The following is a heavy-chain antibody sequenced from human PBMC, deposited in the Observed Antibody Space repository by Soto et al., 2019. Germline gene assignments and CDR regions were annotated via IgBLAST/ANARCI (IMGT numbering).Heavy chain of an antibody. CDR3: ARGPSGDKIDY. J-gene: IGHJ4*02. CDR2: IYYSGST. Sequence: SETLSLTCTVSGGSICSSGYYWGWIRQTPKKGLEWIGSIYYSGSTYYKQSLKSRVTISADTSETQFSLKLSSVSAADTAVYYCARGPSGDKIDYWGQGIQVTVSS. CDR1: GGSICSSGYY. D-gene: IGHD7-27*01. V-gene: IGHV4-39*07.